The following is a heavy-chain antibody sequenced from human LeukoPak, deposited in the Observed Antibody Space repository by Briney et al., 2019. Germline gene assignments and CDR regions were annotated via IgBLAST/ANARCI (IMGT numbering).Heavy chain of an antibody. V-gene: IGHV1-8*03. CDR1: GYTFTSYD. Sequence: GASAKVSCKASGYTFTSYDINWVRQATGQGLEWMGWMNPNSGNTGYAQKFQGRVTITRNTSISTAYMELSSLRSEDTAVYYCASVWSGYYRQFFDYWGQGTLVTVSS. CDR2: MNPNSGNT. D-gene: IGHD3-3*01. CDR3: ASVWSGYYRQFFDY. J-gene: IGHJ4*02.